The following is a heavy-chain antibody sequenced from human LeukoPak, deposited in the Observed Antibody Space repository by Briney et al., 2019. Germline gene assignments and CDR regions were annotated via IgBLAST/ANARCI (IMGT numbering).Heavy chain of an antibody. CDR2: SAHDEVGK. CDR1: GFTFSDYA. J-gene: IGHJ4*02. CDR3: AKDRRYGEHEPFES. V-gene: IGHV3-30*18. Sequence: GGSLRLSCVGSGFTFSDYAIHWVRQAPGKGLEWVAVSAHDEVGKQFADSVKGRFTLSRDNSRDSVHLQMNRLRDEDTAVYYCAKDRRYGEHEPFESWGQGSLVTVSS. D-gene: IGHD5-18*01.